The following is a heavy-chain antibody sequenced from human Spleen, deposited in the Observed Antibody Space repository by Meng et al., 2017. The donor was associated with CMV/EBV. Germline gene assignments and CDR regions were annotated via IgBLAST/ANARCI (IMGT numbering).Heavy chain of an antibody. D-gene: IGHD2-2*01. CDR2: ISTYNDNT. CDR3: ARGGYQQLSRRWWFDP. CDR1: GYNFTDYY. Sequence: ASVKVSCKTSGYNFTDYYMHWVRQAPGQGLEWMGWISTYNDNTNYAQKSQGRVTMTTDTSSNTAYMELKSLRSDDTAVYYCARGGYQQLSRRWWFDPWGQGTLVTVSS. J-gene: IGHJ5*02. V-gene: IGHV1-18*04.